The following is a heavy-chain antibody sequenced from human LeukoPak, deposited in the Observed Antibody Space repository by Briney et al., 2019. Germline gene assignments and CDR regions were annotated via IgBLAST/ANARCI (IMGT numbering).Heavy chain of an antibody. CDR3: ATATQPRGYFLH. CDR2: ISVNNGGA. CDR1: GYTFTTYS. J-gene: IGHJ1*01. V-gene: IGHV1-18*01. Sequence: ASVKVSCKASGYTFTTYSLAWVRQAPGQSLEWMGWISVNNGGANYAQSFQDRVTLTRDTSTNTAYLELRSLRSDDTAIIYCATATQPRGYFLHWGQGTLVTVSS. D-gene: IGHD2-2*01.